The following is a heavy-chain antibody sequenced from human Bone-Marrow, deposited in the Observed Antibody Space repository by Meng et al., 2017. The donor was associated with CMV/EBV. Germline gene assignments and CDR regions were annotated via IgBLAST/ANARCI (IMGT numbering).Heavy chain of an antibody. Sequence: GESLKISCAASGFTVSDYYMNWIRQAPGKGPEWVSFIRNTGSTKYYADSVKGRFTISRDNAKNSLYLQMNSLRAEDTAVYYCARGGVAARRQAEYLQHWGQGTLVTVSS. CDR1: GFTVSDYY. CDR3: ARGGVAARRQAEYLQH. V-gene: IGHV3-11*04. CDR2: IRNTGSTK. J-gene: IGHJ1*01. D-gene: IGHD6-6*01.